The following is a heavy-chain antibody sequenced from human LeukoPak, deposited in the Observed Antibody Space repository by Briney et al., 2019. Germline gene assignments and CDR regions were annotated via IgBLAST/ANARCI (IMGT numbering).Heavy chain of an antibody. CDR1: GFTVSSNY. V-gene: IGHV3-9*01. J-gene: IGHJ4*02. Sequence: AGGSLRLSCAASGFTVSSNYMSWVRQAPGKGLEWVSGISWNSGSIGYADSVKGRFTISRDNAKNSLYLQMNSLRAEDTALYYCAKDKSGWPQVIDCWGQGTLVTVSS. CDR3: AKDKSGWPQVIDC. D-gene: IGHD6-19*01. CDR2: ISWNSGSI.